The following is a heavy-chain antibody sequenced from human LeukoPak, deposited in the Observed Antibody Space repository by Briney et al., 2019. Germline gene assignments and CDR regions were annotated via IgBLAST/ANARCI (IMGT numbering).Heavy chain of an antibody. CDR2: IYYSGST. V-gene: IGHV4-39*07. D-gene: IGHD6-6*01. Sequence: SETLSLTCTVSGGSISSSSYYWGWIRQPPGKGLEWIGSIYYSGSTYYNPSLKSRVTISVDTSKNQFSADTAVYYCARLSIAARPWDYWGQGTLVTVSS. J-gene: IGHJ4*02. CDR1: GGSISSSSYY. CDR3: PWDY.